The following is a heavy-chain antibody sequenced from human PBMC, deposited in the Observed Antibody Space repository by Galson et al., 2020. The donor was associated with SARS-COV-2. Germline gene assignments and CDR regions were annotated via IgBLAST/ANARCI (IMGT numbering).Heavy chain of an antibody. CDR2: ISNDGSSK. V-gene: IGHV3-30-3*01. CDR3: ARDQAYESLCPVGFCGRDD. J-gene: IGHJ6*02. D-gene: IGHD2-2*01. Sequence: GGSLRISCEASGFRFSSYGVHWVRQAPGKGLEWVAVISNDGSSKYYADSVKGRFTISRDTSKNTLYLQMNNLTTEDTAVYYCARDQAYESLCPVGFCGRDDWVQGTTVTVSS. CDR1: GFRFSSYG.